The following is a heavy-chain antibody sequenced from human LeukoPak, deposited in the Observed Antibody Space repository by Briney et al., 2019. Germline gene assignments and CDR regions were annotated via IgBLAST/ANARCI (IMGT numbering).Heavy chain of an antibody. V-gene: IGHV4-34*01. CDR3: ARAQGRSGCRTPYDF. CDR2: INHSGST. Sequence: SETLSLTCAVYGGSFSGYYWNWIRQPPGKGLEWIGEINHSGSTNYNPSLKSRVTISVDTSKNQFSLKLSSVTAANTAVYYCARAQGRSGCRTPYDFWGQGTLVTVSS. D-gene: IGHD6-19*01. CDR1: GGSFSGYY. J-gene: IGHJ4*02.